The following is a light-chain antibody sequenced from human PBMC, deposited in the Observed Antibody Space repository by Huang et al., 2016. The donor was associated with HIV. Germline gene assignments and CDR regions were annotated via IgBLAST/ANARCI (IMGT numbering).Light chain of an antibody. CDR1: QSIITY. CDR3: QQTYNTPWT. Sequence: DIQMTQSPPSLSASVGGRVTITCRASQSIITYLNWYQQRPGKAPKLLVFATSSLQGGVPSRFSGAGSGTDFTLTISTLQPEEFATYYCQQTYNTPWTFGPGTKVEI. V-gene: IGKV1-39*01. CDR2: ATS. J-gene: IGKJ1*01.